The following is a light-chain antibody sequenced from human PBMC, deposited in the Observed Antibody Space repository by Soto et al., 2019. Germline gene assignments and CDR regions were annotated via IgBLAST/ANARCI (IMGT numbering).Light chain of an antibody. CDR2: DAS. V-gene: IGKV1-5*01. CDR1: QSISSW. Sequence: DIQMTQSPSTLSASVGDRVTITCRASQSISSWLAWYQQKPGKAPKLLIYDASSLESGVPSRFSGSGSGTDFTLTISSLQPEDFASYYCQHSYTTSWAFGQGTKVDIK. J-gene: IGKJ1*01. CDR3: QHSYTTSWA.